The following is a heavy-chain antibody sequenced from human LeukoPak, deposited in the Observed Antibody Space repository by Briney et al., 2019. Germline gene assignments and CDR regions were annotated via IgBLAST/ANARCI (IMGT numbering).Heavy chain of an antibody. V-gene: IGHV3-23*01. Sequence: PGGSLRLSCAASGFTFSSHAMNWVRQAPGNGLEWVSGISGSGISTDYADSVKGRFAISRDNSKNTLYLQMDSLRAEDTAVYYCAKEVPYTNTWYTIDYWGRGALVIVSS. D-gene: IGHD6-13*01. CDR1: GFTFSSHA. CDR2: ISGSGIST. J-gene: IGHJ4*02. CDR3: AKEVPYTNTWYTIDY.